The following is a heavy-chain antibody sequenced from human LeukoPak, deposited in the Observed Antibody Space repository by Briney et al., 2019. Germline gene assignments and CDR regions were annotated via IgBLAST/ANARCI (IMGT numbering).Heavy chain of an antibody. CDR2: INPNSGGT. CDR3: ARDHRISGSYKFSWGYLVGEFDY. V-gene: IGHV1-2*04. D-gene: IGHD1-26*01. J-gene: IGHJ4*02. CDR1: GYTFTGYY. Sequence: ASVKVSCKASGYTFTGYYMHWVRQAPGQGLEWMGWINPNSGGTNYAQKFQGWVTMTRDTSISTAYMELSRLRSDDTAVYYCARDHRISGSYKFSWGYLVGEFDYWGQGTLVTVSS.